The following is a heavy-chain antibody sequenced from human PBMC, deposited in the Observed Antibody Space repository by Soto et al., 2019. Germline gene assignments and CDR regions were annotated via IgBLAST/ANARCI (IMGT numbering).Heavy chain of an antibody. D-gene: IGHD2-2*01. CDR3: AHAVNIVVVPAAHSYNWFDP. Sequence: SGPTLVNPTQTLTLPCTFSGFSLSTSGVGVGWIRQPPGKALEWLALIYWDDDKRYSPSLKSRLTITKDTSKNQVVLTMTNMDPVDTATYYCAHAVNIVVVPAAHSYNWFDPWGQGTLVTVSS. CDR1: GFSLSTSGVG. J-gene: IGHJ5*02. CDR2: IYWDDDK. V-gene: IGHV2-5*02.